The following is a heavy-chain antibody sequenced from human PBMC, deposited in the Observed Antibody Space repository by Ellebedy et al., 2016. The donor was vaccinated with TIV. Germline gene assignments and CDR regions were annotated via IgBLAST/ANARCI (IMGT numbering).Heavy chain of an antibody. J-gene: IGHJ4*02. V-gene: IGHV3-30*18. Sequence: GESLKISCAASEFTLNTYGMHWVRQTPDKGLEWVAFISSDGSEKYYVGSVKGRFTISRDISKNTLYLEMNSLRAEDTAVYYCAQDRYCSDDSCYWVDYWGQGTLVTVSS. CDR3: AQDRYCSDDSCYWVDY. CDR2: ISSDGSEK. D-gene: IGHD2-15*01. CDR1: EFTLNTYG.